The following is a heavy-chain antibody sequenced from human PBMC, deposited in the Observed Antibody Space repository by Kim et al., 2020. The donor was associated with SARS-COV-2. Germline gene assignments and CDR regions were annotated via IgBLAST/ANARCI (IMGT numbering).Heavy chain of an antibody. V-gene: IGHV3-9*01. Sequence: SNGYADSAKGRFTISSDNAKDSLYLQMSSLRAEDTTLYFCAKEKLGYYMDVWGKGNTVTVS. CDR3: AKEKLGYYMDV. J-gene: IGHJ6*03. CDR2: SN.